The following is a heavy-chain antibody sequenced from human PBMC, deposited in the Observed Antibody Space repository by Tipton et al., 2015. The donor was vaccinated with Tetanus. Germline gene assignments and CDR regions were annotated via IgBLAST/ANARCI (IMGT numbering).Heavy chain of an antibody. CDR1: GYSFNTYW. J-gene: IGHJ4*02. V-gene: IGHV5-51*01. CDR3: ARLHLRTFASSSGF. Sequence: VQLVQSGAEIKKPGESLNISCKGSGYSFNTYWIAWGRQMPGKGLEWMGIIYPGDSDTRYSPTFQGQVTMSVDKSINTAFLQWSSLKDSDTAIYYCARLHLRTFASSSGFWGQGTMVTVSS. D-gene: IGHD6-6*01. CDR2: IYPGDSDT.